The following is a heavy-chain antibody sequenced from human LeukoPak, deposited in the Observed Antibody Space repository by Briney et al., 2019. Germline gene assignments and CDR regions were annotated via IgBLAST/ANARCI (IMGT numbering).Heavy chain of an antibody. D-gene: IGHD2-15*01. CDR1: GFTFSNDT. V-gene: IGHV3-30-3*02. J-gene: IGHJ5*02. CDR2: ISNDGTNN. Sequence: GGSLRLSCAASGFTFSNDTMHWVRQAPGKGLEWVAVISNDGTNNYYADSVKGRFTISRDNSKNTLYLQMNSLRAEDTAVYYCAKDRTRLVAATWFDPWGQGTLVTVSS. CDR3: AKDRTRLVAATWFDP.